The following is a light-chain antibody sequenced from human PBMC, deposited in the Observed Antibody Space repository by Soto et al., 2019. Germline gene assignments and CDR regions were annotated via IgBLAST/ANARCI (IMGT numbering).Light chain of an antibody. CDR2: DAS. Sequence: DIQMTQSPSTLSASVGDRVTITCRASQSISTWLSWYQQKTGKAPKLLIYDASSLQSGVPSRFSSNGSGTDFTLTISSLQPDDFATYYCQQYNSYTTFGQGTKLEIK. CDR1: QSISTW. J-gene: IGKJ2*01. CDR3: QQYNSYTT. V-gene: IGKV1-5*01.